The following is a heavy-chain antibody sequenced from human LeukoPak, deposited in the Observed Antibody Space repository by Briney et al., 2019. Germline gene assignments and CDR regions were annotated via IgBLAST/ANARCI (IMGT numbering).Heavy chain of an antibody. CDR3: AKDRGRYYDSCGYYRGYYFDS. D-gene: IGHD3-22*01. J-gene: IGHJ4*02. CDR2: LSTRGDDT. CDR1: GFTFSDYV. V-gene: IGHV3-23*01. Sequence: PGGSLRLSCAVSGFTFSDYVMSWVRQAPGKGLEWVSALSTRGDDTYYANSVKGRFTISRDNSKNTLYLQMNSLRAEDTAVYYCAKDRGRYYDSCGYYRGYYFDSWGQGILVTVST.